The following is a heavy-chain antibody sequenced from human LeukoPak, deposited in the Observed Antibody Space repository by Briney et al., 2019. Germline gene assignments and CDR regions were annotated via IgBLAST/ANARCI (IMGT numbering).Heavy chain of an antibody. D-gene: IGHD3-22*01. Sequence: ASEKVSCKASGYTFINYDISWLRHAPGQGLEWMGWISAYNGNTNYAQKHQGRVTMTTDTATSTAYMERRSLRSDDTAVYYCARAIKEYYYDSSGCYYFDYWGQGTLVTVSS. CDR2: ISAYNGNT. J-gene: IGHJ4*02. CDR1: GYTFINYD. V-gene: IGHV1-18*01. CDR3: ARAIKEYYYDSSGCYYFDY.